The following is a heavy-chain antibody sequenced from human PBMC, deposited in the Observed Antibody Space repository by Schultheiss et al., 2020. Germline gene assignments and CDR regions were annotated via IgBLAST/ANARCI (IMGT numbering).Heavy chain of an antibody. CDR2: IRYDGSNK. J-gene: IGHJ4*02. V-gene: IGHV3-30*02. CDR3: AKSLTSDTAMVISLFDY. D-gene: IGHD5-18*01. Sequence: GGSLRLSCAASGFTFSSYGMHWVRQAPGKGLEWVAFIRYDGSNKYYADSVKGRFTISRDNSKNTLYLQMNSLRAEDTAVYYCAKSLTSDTAMVISLFDYWGQGTLVTVSS. CDR1: GFTFSSYG.